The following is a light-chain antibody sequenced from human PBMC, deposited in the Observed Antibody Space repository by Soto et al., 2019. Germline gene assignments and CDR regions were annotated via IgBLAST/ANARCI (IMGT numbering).Light chain of an antibody. Sequence: IVLTQSPGTLSLSPGERATLSCRASQDLNTRYSAWYQQKRGQPPSLLIFATSTRASGIPDRFSGSGSGRDFTLTISRLEPEDFATYYCQQLNNYPRTFGQGTKVEIK. CDR2: ATS. V-gene: IGKV3D-20*02. CDR1: QDLNTRY. CDR3: QQLNNYPRT. J-gene: IGKJ1*01.